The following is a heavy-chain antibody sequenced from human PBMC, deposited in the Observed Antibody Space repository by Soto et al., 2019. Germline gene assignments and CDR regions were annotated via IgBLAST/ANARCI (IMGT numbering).Heavy chain of an antibody. Sequence: QVQLQESGPGLVKPSQTLSLTCTVSGGSISSGDYYWSWIRQPPGKGLEWIGYIYYSGSTYYNPSLKRRVTISVDTSKNQFSLKLSYVTAADTAVYYCAREFQYCISTSCYLDAFDIWGQGTMVTVSS. CDR2: IYYSGST. CDR3: AREFQYCISTSCYLDAFDI. V-gene: IGHV4-30-4*01. D-gene: IGHD2-2*01. CDR1: GGSISSGDYY. J-gene: IGHJ3*02.